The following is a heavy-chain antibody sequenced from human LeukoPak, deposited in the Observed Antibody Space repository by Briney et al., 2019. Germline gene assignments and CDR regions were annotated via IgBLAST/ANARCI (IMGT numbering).Heavy chain of an antibody. J-gene: IGHJ5*02. CDR1: GYTFTSYG. CDR3: ARVPLAAAYNWFDP. D-gene: IGHD6-13*01. CDR2: ISAYNGNT. V-gene: IGHV1-18*01. Sequence: ASVKVSCKASGYTFTSYGISWVRQAPGQGLEWMGWISAYNGNTNYAQKLQGRVTMTTDTSTSTAYMELRSLRSGDTAVYYCARVPLAAAYNWFDPWGQGTLVTVSS.